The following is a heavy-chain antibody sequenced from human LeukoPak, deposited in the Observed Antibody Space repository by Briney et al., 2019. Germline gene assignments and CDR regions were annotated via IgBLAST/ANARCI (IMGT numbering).Heavy chain of an antibody. Sequence: SGGSLRLSCTASGFTFSGAWMNWVRQAPGKGLESVSSISSSSSYIYYADSVKGRFTISRDNAKNSLYLQMNSLRAEDTAVYYCARVRTVVISYFDYWGQGTLVTVSS. V-gene: IGHV3-21*01. CDR2: ISSSSSYI. D-gene: IGHD4-23*01. J-gene: IGHJ4*02. CDR3: ARVRTVVISYFDY. CDR1: GFTFSGAW.